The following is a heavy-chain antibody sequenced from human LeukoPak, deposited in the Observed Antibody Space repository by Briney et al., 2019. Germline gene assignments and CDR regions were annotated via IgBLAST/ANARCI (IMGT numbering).Heavy chain of an antibody. CDR3: AKDTPLYIAVAGSDY. V-gene: IGHV3-30*07. Sequence: GGSLRISCAASGFTFSSYAMHWVRQAPGKGLEWVAVISYDGSNKYYADSVKGRFTISRDNSKNTLYLQMNSLRAEDTAVYYCAKDTPLYIAVAGSDYWGQGTLVTVSS. CDR2: ISYDGSNK. CDR1: GFTFSSYA. J-gene: IGHJ4*02. D-gene: IGHD6-19*01.